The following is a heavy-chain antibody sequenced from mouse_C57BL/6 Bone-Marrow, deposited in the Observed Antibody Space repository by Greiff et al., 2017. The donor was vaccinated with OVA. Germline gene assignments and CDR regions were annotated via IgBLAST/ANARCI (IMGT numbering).Heavy chain of an antibody. J-gene: IGHJ3*01. CDR1: GYSFTGYY. CDR2: INPSTGGT. V-gene: IGHV1-42*01. D-gene: IGHD2-1*01. CDR3: ASGGRGNKGFAY. Sequence: VQLKESGPELVKPGASVKISCKASGYSFTGYYMNWVKQSPEKSLEWIGEINPSTGGTTYNQKFKATATLTVDKSSSTAYMQLKRLTSEDAAGYYCASGGRGNKGFAYWGQGTLVTVSA.